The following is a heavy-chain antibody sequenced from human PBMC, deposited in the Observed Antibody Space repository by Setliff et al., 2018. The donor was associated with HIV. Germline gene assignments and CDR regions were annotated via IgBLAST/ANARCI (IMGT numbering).Heavy chain of an antibody. V-gene: IGHV5-51*01. Sequence: GESLKISCKGSGYSFTSYWIGWVRQMPGKGLEWMGIIHPGDSNTRYSPSFQGQVTISADKSISAAYLQWSSLKASDTAMYYCARSIVVAGHFDYWGQGTLVTVSS. CDR1: GYSFTSYW. CDR3: ARSIVVAGHFDY. D-gene: IGHD6-19*01. CDR2: IHPGDSNT. J-gene: IGHJ4*02.